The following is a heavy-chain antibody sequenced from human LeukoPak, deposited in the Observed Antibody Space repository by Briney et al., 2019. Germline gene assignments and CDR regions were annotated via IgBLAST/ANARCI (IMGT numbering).Heavy chain of an antibody. D-gene: IGHD6-19*01. Sequence: PGGSLRLSCAASGFTFSDYYMSWIRQAPGKGLEWVSYISSSSSYTNYADSVKDRFTISRDNAKNSLYLQMNSLRAEDTAVYYCARDLDGYSSLNYFDYWGQGTLVTVSS. CDR1: GFTFSDYY. J-gene: IGHJ4*02. V-gene: IGHV3-11*06. CDR3: ARDLDGYSSLNYFDY. CDR2: ISSSSSYT.